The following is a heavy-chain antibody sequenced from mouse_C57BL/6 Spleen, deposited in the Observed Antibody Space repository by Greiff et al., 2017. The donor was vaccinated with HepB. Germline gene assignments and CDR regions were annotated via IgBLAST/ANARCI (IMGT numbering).Heavy chain of an antibody. D-gene: IGHD1-1*01. J-gene: IGHJ2*01. CDR3: ARLATGNYFDY. CDR1: GYAFSSSW. CDR2: IYPGDGDT. Sequence: QVQLKESGPELVKPGASVKISCKASGYAFSSSWMNWVKQRPGKGLEWIGRIYPGDGDTNYNGKFKGKATLTADKSSSTAYMQLSSLTSEDSAVYFCARLATGNYFDYWGQGTTLTVSS. V-gene: IGHV1-82*01.